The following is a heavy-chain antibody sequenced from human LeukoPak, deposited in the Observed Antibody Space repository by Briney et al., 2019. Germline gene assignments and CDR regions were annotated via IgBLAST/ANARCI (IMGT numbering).Heavy chain of an antibody. Sequence: GGSLRLSCAASGFSISTYEMNWVRQAPGKGLEWVSYFRSSRGTIYYADSVRGRFTVSGDSAKNSLYLQMISLRADDTAVYYCARGTLLNAFDIWGQGTMVTVSS. CDR2: FRSSRGTI. V-gene: IGHV3-48*03. J-gene: IGHJ3*02. CDR3: ARGTLLNAFDI. D-gene: IGHD1-26*01. CDR1: GFSISTYE.